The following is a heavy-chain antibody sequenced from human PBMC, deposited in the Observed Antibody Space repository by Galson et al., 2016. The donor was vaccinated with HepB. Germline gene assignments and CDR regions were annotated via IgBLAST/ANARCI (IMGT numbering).Heavy chain of an antibody. V-gene: IGHV3-21*01. D-gene: IGHD1-26*01. Sequence: SLRLSCAVSGFPFGSSWMGWVRQAPGKGLEWVSSISISSSYIYYADSVKGRFTISRDNAKNSLYLQMNSLRAEDTAVYYCARGSYWLLQHGDYFDYWGQGTLVTVSS. CDR1: GFPFGSSW. J-gene: IGHJ4*02. CDR3: ARGSYWLLQHGDYFDY. CDR2: ISISSSYI.